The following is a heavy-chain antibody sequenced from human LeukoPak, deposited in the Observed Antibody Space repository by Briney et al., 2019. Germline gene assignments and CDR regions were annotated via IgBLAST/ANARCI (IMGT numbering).Heavy chain of an antibody. CDR1: GFTFSSYG. Sequence: GGSLTLSCAASGFTFSSYGMHWVRPAPGKGREWVAVLWYDGRKKYYADSVKGRFTISRDNSSNTLYLQMNSLKAEYTAVYYCARGGVVPAAINSFDYWGQGTLVTVSS. J-gene: IGHJ4*02. CDR3: ARGGVVPAAINSFDY. CDR2: LWYDGRKK. V-gene: IGHV3-33*01. D-gene: IGHD2-2*01.